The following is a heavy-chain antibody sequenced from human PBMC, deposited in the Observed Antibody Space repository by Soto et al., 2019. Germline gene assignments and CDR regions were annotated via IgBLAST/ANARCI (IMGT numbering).Heavy chain of an antibody. CDR2: SGTP. CDR3: PRHWITVAGRPFDY. Sequence: PSESLSLIGTVPGGSMSGSNYYWGWLRQPPGKGLEWIGSGTPYYTPSLRSRVTISIDTSKTQFSLKMNSVTAADTAVYYCPRHWITVAGRPFDYWGRGALVTVS. CDR1: GGSMSGSNYY. D-gene: IGHD6-13*01. V-gene: IGHV4-39*01. J-gene: IGHJ4*01.